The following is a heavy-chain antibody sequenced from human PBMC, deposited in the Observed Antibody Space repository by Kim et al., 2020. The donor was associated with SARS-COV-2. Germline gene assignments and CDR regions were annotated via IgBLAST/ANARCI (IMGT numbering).Heavy chain of an antibody. V-gene: IGHV3-48*02. CDR2: ISGGSGII. Sequence: GGSLRLSCTTSGFTFSTYSMNWVRQAPGKGLEWLSHISGGSGIIYYADSVRGRFTISRDNAKNSLYLQMNSLRDEDTAVYYCGTAITPPSTPVDYWGQGT. J-gene: IGHJ4*02. CDR3: GTAITPPSTPVDY. CDR1: GFTFSTYS. D-gene: IGHD1-20*01.